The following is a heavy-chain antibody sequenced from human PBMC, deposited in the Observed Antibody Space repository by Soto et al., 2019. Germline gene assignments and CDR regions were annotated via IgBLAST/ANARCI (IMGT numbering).Heavy chain of an antibody. J-gene: IGHJ3*02. CDR3: ARDSRGKNAFDI. Sequence: RASVKVSCKASGYTFTSYDINWVRQATGQGLEWMGWMNPNSGNTGYAQKFQGRVTMTRNTSISTAYMELSSLRSEDTAVYYCARDSRGKNAFDIWGQGTMVTVS. CDR1: GYTFTSYD. CDR2: MNPNSGNT. D-gene: IGHD6-13*01. V-gene: IGHV1-8*01.